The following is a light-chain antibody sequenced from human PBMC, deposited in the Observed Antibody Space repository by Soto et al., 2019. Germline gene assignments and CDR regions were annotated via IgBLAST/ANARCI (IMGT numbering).Light chain of an antibody. Sequence: QSALTQPASVSGSPGQSITISCTGTSSDVGSYNLVSWYQQHPGKAPTLMIYEVSKRPSGVSNRFSGSKSGNTASLTISGLQAEDEADYYCCSYAGSIPYVFGTGTKVTVL. CDR3: CSYAGSIPYV. J-gene: IGLJ1*01. CDR2: EVS. V-gene: IGLV2-23*02. CDR1: SSDVGSYNL.